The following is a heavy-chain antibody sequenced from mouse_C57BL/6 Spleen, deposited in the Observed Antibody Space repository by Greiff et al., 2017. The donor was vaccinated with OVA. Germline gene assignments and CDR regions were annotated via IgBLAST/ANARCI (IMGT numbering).Heavy chain of an antibody. CDR3: ARMGITTVNFDY. D-gene: IGHD1-1*01. CDR2: IYPGDGYT. V-gene: IGHV1-63*01. CDR1: GYTFTNSW. J-gene: IGHJ2*01. Sequence: VQLQQSGAELVRPGTSVNMSCKASGYTFTNSWIGWAKPRPGHGLEWIGDIYPGDGYTNYNEKFKGKATLTADKSSSTAYMQFSSLTSEDSAIDYCARMGITTVNFDYWGQGTTLTVSS.